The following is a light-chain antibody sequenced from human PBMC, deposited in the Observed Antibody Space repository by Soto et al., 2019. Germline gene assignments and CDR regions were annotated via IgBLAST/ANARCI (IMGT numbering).Light chain of an antibody. CDR3: QQYGSSPRT. Sequence: EIVLAQSPGTLSLSPGERATLSCRASQSVSSTYLAWYQQKPGQAPRLLIYGASSRATGIPDRFSGSGSGTDFTLTISRLEPEDSAVYYCQQYGSSPRTFGQGTKMDIK. J-gene: IGKJ1*01. CDR1: QSVSSTY. V-gene: IGKV3-20*01. CDR2: GAS.